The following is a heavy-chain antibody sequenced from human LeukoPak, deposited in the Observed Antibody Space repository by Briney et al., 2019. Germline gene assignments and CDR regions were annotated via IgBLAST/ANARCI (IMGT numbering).Heavy chain of an antibody. D-gene: IGHD3-22*01. V-gene: IGHV1-2*02. J-gene: IGHJ4*02. CDR2: INPNSGGT. CDR3: AREHYNSSGYTLDY. CDR1: GYTFTGYY. Sequence: ASVKVSCKASGYTFTGYYMHWVRQAPGQGLEWMGWINPNSGGTNYAQKFQGRVTMARDTSISTAYMELSRLRSDDTAVYYCAREHYNSSGYTLDYWGQGTLVTVSS.